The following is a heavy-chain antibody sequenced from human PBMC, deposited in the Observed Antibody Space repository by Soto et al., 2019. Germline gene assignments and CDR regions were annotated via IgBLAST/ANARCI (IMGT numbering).Heavy chain of an antibody. D-gene: IGHD3-10*01. CDR3: AKGPDPGAFDI. J-gene: IGHJ3*02. CDR1: GFTFSSYA. CDR2: FRGTGDGT. V-gene: IGHV3-23*01. Sequence: EVQLLESGGGLVQPGGSLRLSCAASGFTFSSYAMSWVRQAPGKGLEWVSTFRGTGDGTYYAESVRGRFTVSRDNSKNTLYLQMNGLRGGDTAVYYCAKGPDPGAFDIWGQGTMVTVSS.